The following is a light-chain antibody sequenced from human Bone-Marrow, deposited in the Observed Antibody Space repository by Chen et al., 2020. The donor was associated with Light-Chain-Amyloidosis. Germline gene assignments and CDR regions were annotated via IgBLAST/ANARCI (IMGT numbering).Light chain of an antibody. V-gene: IGLV3-25*03. Sequence: SYELTQPPSVSVSPGQTARITCSGDDLPTKYAYWYQQKPGKAPVLVIHRDNERPSGISERLSGSSSGTTATLTISGVQAEDEADYHCQSADSSGTYEVIFGGGTKLTVL. CDR2: RDN. J-gene: IGLJ2*01. CDR1: DLPTKY. CDR3: QSADSSGTYEVI.